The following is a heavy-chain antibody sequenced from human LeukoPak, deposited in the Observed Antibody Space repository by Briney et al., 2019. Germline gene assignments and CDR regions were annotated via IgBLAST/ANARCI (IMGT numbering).Heavy chain of an antibody. CDR1: GFTFSSYE. CDR3: ARGGRDCSGGSCYSSGYYYYMDV. V-gene: IGHV3-48*03. D-gene: IGHD2-15*01. J-gene: IGHJ6*03. Sequence: GGSLRLSCAASGFTFSSYEMNWVRQAPGKGLEWVSYISSSGSTIYYADSVKGRFTISRDNAKNSLYLQMNSLRAEDTAVYYCARGGRDCSGGSCYSSGYYYYMDVWGKGTTVTVSS. CDR2: ISSSGSTI.